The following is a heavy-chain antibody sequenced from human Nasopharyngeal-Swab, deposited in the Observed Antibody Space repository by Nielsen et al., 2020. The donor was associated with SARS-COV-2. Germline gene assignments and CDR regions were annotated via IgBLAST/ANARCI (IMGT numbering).Heavy chain of an antibody. D-gene: IGHD1-26*01. CDR3: ARDRGELLGEYYFDY. V-gene: IGHV3-21*01. J-gene: IGHJ4*02. CDR1: GFTFSSYS. Sequence: GGSLRLSCAASGFTFSSYSMNWVRQAPGKGLEWVSSISSSSYIYYADSVKGRFTISRDNAKNSLYLQMNSLRAEDTAVYYCARDRGELLGEYYFDYWGQGTLVTVSS. CDR2: ISSSSYI.